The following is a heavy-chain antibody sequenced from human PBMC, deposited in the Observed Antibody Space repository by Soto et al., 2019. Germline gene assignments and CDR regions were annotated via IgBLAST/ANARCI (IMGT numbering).Heavy chain of an antibody. V-gene: IGHV4-61*01. CDR3: ARFVTSCSGTTCYNRPDV. Sequence: SETLSLICTVSGGSVSSDTHYWSWIRQPPGKRLEWIGFIYSSGSTNYNPSLKSRVTMSVDTSKNQFSVKLRSVIFAETAVYKRARFVTSCSGTTCYNRPDVWGQGTTGT. D-gene: IGHD2-2*01. CDR2: IYSSGST. J-gene: IGHJ6*02. CDR1: GGSVSSDTHY.